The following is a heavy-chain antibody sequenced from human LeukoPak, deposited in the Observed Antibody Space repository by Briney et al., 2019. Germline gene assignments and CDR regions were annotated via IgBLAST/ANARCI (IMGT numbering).Heavy chain of an antibody. CDR3: AKDRANWAIDD. Sequence: GGSLRLSCAASGFTFSSYSMNWVRQAPGKGLEWVSSISSSSSYIYYADSVKGRFTISRDNAKNSLYLQMNSLRAEDTAVYYCAKDRANWAIDDWGQGTQVTVSS. CDR2: ISSSSSYI. V-gene: IGHV3-21*01. D-gene: IGHD3-16*01. J-gene: IGHJ4*02. CDR1: GFTFSSYS.